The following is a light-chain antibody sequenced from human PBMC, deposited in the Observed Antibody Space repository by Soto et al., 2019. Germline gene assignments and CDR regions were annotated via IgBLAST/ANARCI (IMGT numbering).Light chain of an antibody. J-gene: IGLJ3*02. CDR2: EVS. CDR3: SSYTTTSTPGV. Sequence: QSALTQPASVSGSPGQSITISCTGTSSDVGGFNYVSWYQQHPGTAPKLIIYEVSNRPSGISNRFSGSKSGNTASLTISGLQAEDEADYYCSSYTTTSTPGVFGGGTKVTVL. CDR1: SSDVGGFNY. V-gene: IGLV2-14*01.